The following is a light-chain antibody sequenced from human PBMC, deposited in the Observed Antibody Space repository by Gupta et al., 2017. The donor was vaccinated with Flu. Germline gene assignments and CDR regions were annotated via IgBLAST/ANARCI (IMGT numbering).Light chain of an antibody. CDR1: QSVSSSY. CDR3: QQYGSSSGLT. V-gene: IGKV3-20*01. J-gene: IGKJ4*01. CDR2: GAS. Sequence: RATLSCRASQSVSSSYLAWYQQSPGQAPRLLIYGASNRTTGIPDRFSGGGSGTDFTLTISRLEPEEFAVYYCQQYGSSSGLTFGGGTRVEIK.